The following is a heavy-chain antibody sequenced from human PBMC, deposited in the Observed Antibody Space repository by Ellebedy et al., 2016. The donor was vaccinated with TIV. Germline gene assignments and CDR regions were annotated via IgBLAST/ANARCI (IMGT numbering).Heavy chain of an antibody. CDR1: GGSMSNNY. D-gene: IGHD3-10*01. J-gene: IGHJ6*02. CDR3: ARLAMLARLQNYGYHSMDV. CDR2: IHYTGTT. V-gene: IGHV4-59*08. Sequence: LETLSLTCTVSGGSMSNNYWSWVRQAPGEGLEWIGYIHYTGTTNFDPSLKSRLTMSVDTSKNQFSLKVTSVTAADTAVYYCARLAMLARLQNYGYHSMDVWGQGTTVIVSS.